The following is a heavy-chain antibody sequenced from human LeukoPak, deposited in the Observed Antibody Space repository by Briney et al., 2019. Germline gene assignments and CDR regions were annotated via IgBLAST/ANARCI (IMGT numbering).Heavy chain of an antibody. CDR1: GGSISSSIYY. CDR2: TYYSGVT. D-gene: IGHD4/OR15-4a*01. J-gene: IGHJ3*02. V-gene: IGHV4-39*01. Sequence: KSSETLSLTCTDSGGSISSSIYYWAWIRQPPGKGLESIGNTYYSGVTYYNPSLESRVTISVDTSKNQFSLKLSSVTAADTAVYYCARQDYGEYPDAFDIWGQGTMVTVSS. CDR3: ARQDYGEYPDAFDI.